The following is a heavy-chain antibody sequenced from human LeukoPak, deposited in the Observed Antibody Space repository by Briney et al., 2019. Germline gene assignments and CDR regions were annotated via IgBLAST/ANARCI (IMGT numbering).Heavy chain of an antibody. V-gene: IGHV3-30*18. D-gene: IGHD3-16*01. J-gene: IGHJ4*02. Sequence: GGSLRLSCAASEFTFSNYAMSWVRQAPGKGLEWVAVISYDGSNKYYADSVKGRFTISRDNSKNTLYLQMNSLRAEDTAVYYCAKDYVQPDFDYWGQGTLVTVSS. CDR3: AKDYVQPDFDY. CDR1: EFTFSNYA. CDR2: ISYDGSNK.